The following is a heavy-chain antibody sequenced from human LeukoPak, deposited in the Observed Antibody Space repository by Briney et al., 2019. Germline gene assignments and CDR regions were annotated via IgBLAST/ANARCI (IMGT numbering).Heavy chain of an antibody. V-gene: IGHV1-2*06. D-gene: IGHD3-3*01. CDR3: ARDSQVFWPKETNWFDP. J-gene: IGHJ5*02. CDR1: GYNFAGYY. Sequence: GASVKASCKASGYNFAGYYIHWVRQPPGQGLEWLGRINPDSGDTNYAQKFQGRVTMMRDTSSSTAYMELSRLRSDDTAVYYCARDSQVFWPKETNWFDPWGQGTLVTVAS. CDR2: INPDSGDT.